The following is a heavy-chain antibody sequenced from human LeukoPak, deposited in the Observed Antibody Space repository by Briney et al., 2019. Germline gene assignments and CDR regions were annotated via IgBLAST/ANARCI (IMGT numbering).Heavy chain of an antibody. Sequence: GGSLRLSCAASGFTFSSYAMSWVRQAPGKGLEWVSTISASGGSTYYADSVKGLFTISRDNSKNTLYLQMNSLRAEDTAVYYCAGTYSSSWYFWYFQHWGQGTLVTVSS. CDR1: GFTFSSYA. V-gene: IGHV3-23*01. CDR3: AGTYSSSWYFWYFQH. D-gene: IGHD6-13*01. CDR2: ISASGGST. J-gene: IGHJ1*01.